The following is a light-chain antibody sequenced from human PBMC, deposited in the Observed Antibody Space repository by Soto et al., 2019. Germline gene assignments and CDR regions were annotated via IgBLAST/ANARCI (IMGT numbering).Light chain of an antibody. CDR2: GAS. Sequence: EKVMTQSPATLSMSPGERATLSCRASQSVSNFLAWYQQKPGQTPRLLIYGASTRATGIPARFSGSGSGTEFTLTFSSLQSEDFAVYSCQQYSNWPSWTFGQGTPVDIK. CDR1: QSVSNF. V-gene: IGKV3-15*01. CDR3: QQYSNWPSWT. J-gene: IGKJ1*01.